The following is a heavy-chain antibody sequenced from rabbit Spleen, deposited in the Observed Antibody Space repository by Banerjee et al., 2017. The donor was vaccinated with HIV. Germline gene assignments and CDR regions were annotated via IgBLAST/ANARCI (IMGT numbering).Heavy chain of an antibody. Sequence: QSLEESGGDLVKPGASLTLTCTASGVSFSYSSYMCWVRQAPGKGLEWIACIDAGSSGDTYYANWAKGRFTISKTSSNTVSLQMNSLTAADTATYFCARDSWSAGYVGYDYGPTQLDLWGQGTLVTVS. CDR2: IDAGSSGDT. V-gene: IGHV1S40*01. J-gene: IGHJ3*01. CDR1: GVSFSYSSY. CDR3: ARDSWSAGYVGYDYGPTQLDL. D-gene: IGHD6-1*01.